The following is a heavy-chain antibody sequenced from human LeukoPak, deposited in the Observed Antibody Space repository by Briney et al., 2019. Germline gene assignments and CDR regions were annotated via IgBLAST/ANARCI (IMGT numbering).Heavy chain of an antibody. Sequence: GGALRLSRAPSRFTFSSYWMHWVRPAPRRGVLWVSRIYSEGSGPNYAHSLQGRFTLSRDNAKKTLYLEMNSLRAEDTAVYYCAGGEGGKFRLDYYMDVWVKGTAVTVTS. D-gene: IGHD3-16*01. CDR1: RFTFSSYW. V-gene: IGHV3-74*01. J-gene: IGHJ6*03. CDR3: AGGEGGKFRLDYYMDV. CDR2: IYSEGSGP.